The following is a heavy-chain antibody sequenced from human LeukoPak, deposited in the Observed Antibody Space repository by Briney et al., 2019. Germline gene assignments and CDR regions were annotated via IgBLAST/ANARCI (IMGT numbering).Heavy chain of an antibody. D-gene: IGHD1-1*01. CDR3: AGDFGTYYFDY. Sequence: SETLSLTCAVYGGSFSGYYWSWIRQPPGKGLEWIGEINHSGSTNYNPSLKSRVTISVDTSKNQFSLELSSVTAADTAVYYCAGDFGTYYFDYWGQGTLVTVPS. CDR1: GGSFSGYY. J-gene: IGHJ4*02. CDR2: INHSGST. V-gene: IGHV4-34*01.